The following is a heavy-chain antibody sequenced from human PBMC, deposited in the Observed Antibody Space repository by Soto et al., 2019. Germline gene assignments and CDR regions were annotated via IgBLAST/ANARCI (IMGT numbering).Heavy chain of an antibody. J-gene: IGHJ5*02. Sequence: GGSLRLSCAASGFTFSTYSMHWVRQAPGKGLEWVALISYDGNNKYYADSVKGRFTISRDNSKNTLYLQMNSLRAEDTAVFHCARDGERVYSYGYWFDPWGQGTLVTVSS. D-gene: IGHD5-18*01. CDR2: ISYDGNNK. CDR1: GFTFSTYS. CDR3: ARDGERVYSYGYWFDP. V-gene: IGHV3-30-3*01.